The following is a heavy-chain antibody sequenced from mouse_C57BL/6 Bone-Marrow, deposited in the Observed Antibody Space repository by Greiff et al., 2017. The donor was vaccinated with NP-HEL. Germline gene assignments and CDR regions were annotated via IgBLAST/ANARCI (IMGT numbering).Heavy chain of an antibody. D-gene: IGHD1-1*01. J-gene: IGHJ4*01. V-gene: IGHV1-64*01. CDR2: IHPNSGST. CDR1: VYTFTSYW. Sequence: QVQLQQPGAELVKPGASVKLSCKASVYTFTSYWMHWVKQRPGQGLEWIGMIHPNSGSTNYNEKFKSKATLTVDKSSSTAYMQLSSLTSEDSAVYYCAKNDITTVVAPYYAMDYWGQGTSVTVSS. CDR3: AKNDITTVVAPYYAMDY.